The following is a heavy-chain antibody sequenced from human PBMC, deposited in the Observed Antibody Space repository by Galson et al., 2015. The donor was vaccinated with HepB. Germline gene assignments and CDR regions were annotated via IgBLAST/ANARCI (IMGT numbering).Heavy chain of an antibody. CDR3: VKDLTDENGSGTSRDYGPDV. J-gene: IGHJ6*02. Sequence: SLRLSCAASGFTFDDYTMHWVRQAPGKGLEWVSLISCDGVTTYYADSVKGRFTVSRDNSKHSLFLQMNSLRTQDTALYYCVKDLTDENGSGTSRDYGPDVRGQGGPVTV. CDR2: ISCDGVTT. V-gene: IGHV3-43*01. CDR1: GFTFDDYT. D-gene: IGHD3-10*01.